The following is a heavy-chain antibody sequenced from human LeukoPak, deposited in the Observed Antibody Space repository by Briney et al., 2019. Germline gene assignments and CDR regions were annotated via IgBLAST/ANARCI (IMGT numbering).Heavy chain of an antibody. Sequence: GSLRLSCAASGFTFSSYAMSRVRQAPGKGLEWVSAISGSGGSTYYADSVKGRFTISRDNSKNTLYLQMNSLRAEDTAVYYCARRERWLQFDYYYYYMDVWGKGTTVTISS. D-gene: IGHD5-24*01. CDR3: ARRERWLQFDYYYYYMDV. V-gene: IGHV3-23*01. CDR1: GFTFSSYA. J-gene: IGHJ6*03. CDR2: ISGSGGST.